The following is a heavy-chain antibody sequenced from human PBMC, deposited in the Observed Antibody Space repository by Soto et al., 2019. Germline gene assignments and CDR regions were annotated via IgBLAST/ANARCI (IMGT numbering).Heavy chain of an antibody. J-gene: IGHJ6*02. Sequence: PSETLSLTCTVSGGSISSYYWSWIRHPPGKGLEWIGYIYYSGSTNYNPSLKSRVTISVDTSKNQFSLKLSSVTAADTAVYYCARDRSDFWSGYSHYYGMDVWGQGTTVTVSS. CDR3: ARDRSDFWSGYSHYYGMDV. CDR2: IYYSGST. D-gene: IGHD3-3*01. CDR1: GGSISSYY. V-gene: IGHV4-59*01.